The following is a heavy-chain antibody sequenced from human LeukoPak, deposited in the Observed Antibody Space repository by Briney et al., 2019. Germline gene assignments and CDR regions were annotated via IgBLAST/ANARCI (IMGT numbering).Heavy chain of an antibody. CDR1: GGSISSSSYY. D-gene: IGHD3-10*01. J-gene: IGHJ1*01. CDR2: IYYSGST. V-gene: IGHV4-39*07. CDR3: AREFGGYFQH. Sequence: PSETLSLTCTVSGGSISSSSYYWGWIRQPPGKGLEWIGSIYYSGSTYYNPSLKSRVTISVDTSKNQFSLKLSSVTAADTAVYYCAREFGGYFQHWGQGTLVTVSS.